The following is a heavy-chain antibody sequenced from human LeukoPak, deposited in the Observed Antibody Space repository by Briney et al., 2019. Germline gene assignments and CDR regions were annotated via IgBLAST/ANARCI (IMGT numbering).Heavy chain of an antibody. D-gene: IGHD2-8*01. V-gene: IGHV4-34*01. Sequence: PSGTLSLTCAVYGGSFSGYYWSWIRQPPGKGLEWIGEINHSGSTNYNPSLKSRVTISVDTSKNQFSLKLSSVTAADTAVYYCARSSVYAMSWFDPWGQGTLVTVSS. CDR2: INHSGST. J-gene: IGHJ5*02. CDR3: ARSSVYAMSWFDP. CDR1: GGSFSGYY.